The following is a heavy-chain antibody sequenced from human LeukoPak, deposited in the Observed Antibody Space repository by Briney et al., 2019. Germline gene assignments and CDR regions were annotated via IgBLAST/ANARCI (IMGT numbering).Heavy chain of an antibody. Sequence: ASVKVSCKAPGGTFSSYAISWVRQAPGQGLEWMGRIIPILGIANYAQKFQGRVTITADKSTSTAYMELSSLRSEDTAVYYCARDQRYYYGSGSYSWFDPWGQGTLVTVSS. CDR1: GGTFSSYA. J-gene: IGHJ5*02. V-gene: IGHV1-69*04. CDR2: IIPILGIA. CDR3: ARDQRYYYGSGSYSWFDP. D-gene: IGHD3-10*01.